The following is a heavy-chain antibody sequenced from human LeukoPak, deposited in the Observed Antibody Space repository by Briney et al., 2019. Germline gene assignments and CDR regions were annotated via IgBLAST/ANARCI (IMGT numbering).Heavy chain of an antibody. V-gene: IGHV3-7*04. CDR1: GFTFNSYW. J-gene: IGHJ6*02. Sequence: PGGSLRLSCTASGFTFNSYWMSWVRQAPGKGLEWVANINQDGSEKYYVDSVKGRFSVSRGNGKNSLYLQMNSLRAEDTAVYYCARGGITVALNYYGMDVWGQGTTVTVS. CDR2: INQDGSEK. CDR3: ARGGITVALNYYGMDV. D-gene: IGHD6-19*01.